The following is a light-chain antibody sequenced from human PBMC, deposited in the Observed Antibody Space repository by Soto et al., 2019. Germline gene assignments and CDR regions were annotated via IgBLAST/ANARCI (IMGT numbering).Light chain of an antibody. J-gene: IGKJ4*01. CDR1: QDIKNY. CDR2: DAS. V-gene: IGKV1-33*01. CDR3: QQYDNLPLT. Sequence: DIQMTKCPSSLSASVGDRITITCQASQDIKNYLNWYQQKSGKAPKLLIYDASDLETGVPSRFSGSGSGTDFTFTINSLQPEDIATYYCQQYDNLPLTFGGGTKV.